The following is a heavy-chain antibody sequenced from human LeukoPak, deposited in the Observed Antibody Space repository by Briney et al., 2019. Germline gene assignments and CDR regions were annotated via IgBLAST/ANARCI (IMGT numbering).Heavy chain of an antibody. CDR2: INPNSGGT. CDR1: GYTFTGYY. J-gene: IGHJ5*02. Sequence: ASVKVSCKASGYTFTGYYMHWVRQAPGQGLEWMGWINPNSGGTNYAQKFQGRVTMTRDTSISTAYMELSRLRSDDTAVYYCARGSLDNYDFWSGYYTGWFDPWGQGTLVTVSS. D-gene: IGHD3-3*01. V-gene: IGHV1-2*02. CDR3: ARGSLDNYDFWSGYYTGWFDP.